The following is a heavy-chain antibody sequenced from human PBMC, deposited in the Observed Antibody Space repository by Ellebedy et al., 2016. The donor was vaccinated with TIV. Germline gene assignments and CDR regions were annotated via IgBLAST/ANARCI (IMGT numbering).Heavy chain of an antibody. Sequence: GGSLRLSCAASEFTFSSFAMHWVRQAPGKGLEWLSVISADGVNTYHAGSVKGRFTITRDNSKNTLYLQVSRLSAEDTAVYYCAKGSSSGFTYDRVGFEYWGQGTLVTVSS. CDR1: EFTFSSFA. J-gene: IGHJ4*02. CDR3: AKGSSSGFTYDRVGFEY. V-gene: IGHV3-23*01. D-gene: IGHD1-26*01. CDR2: ISADGVNT.